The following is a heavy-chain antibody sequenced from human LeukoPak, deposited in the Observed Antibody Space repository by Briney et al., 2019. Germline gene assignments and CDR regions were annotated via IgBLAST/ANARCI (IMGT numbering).Heavy chain of an antibody. Sequence: ASVKVSCKASGYTFTSYGISWVRQAPEQGLEWMGWISAYNGNTNYAQKLQGRVTMTTDTSTSTAYMELRSLRSDDTAVYYCARVDPVWFDDAFDIWGQGTMVTVSS. D-gene: IGHD3-10*01. J-gene: IGHJ3*02. CDR3: ARVDPVWFDDAFDI. V-gene: IGHV1-18*01. CDR2: ISAYNGNT. CDR1: GYTFTSYG.